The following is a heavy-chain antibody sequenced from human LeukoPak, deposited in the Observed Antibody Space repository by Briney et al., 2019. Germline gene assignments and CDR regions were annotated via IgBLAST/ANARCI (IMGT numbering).Heavy chain of an antibody. CDR3: ARGAIAAPGTDY. D-gene: IGHD6-13*01. CDR1: GFTFSGYW. CDR2: IKQDGSEK. Sequence: GGSLRLSCAASGFTFSGYWMHWVRQAPGKGLEWVANIKQDGSEKHFADSVKGRFTISRDNAENSLYLQMNSLRAEDTATYYCARGAIAAPGTDYWGQGTLVTVSS. V-gene: IGHV3-7*01. J-gene: IGHJ4*02.